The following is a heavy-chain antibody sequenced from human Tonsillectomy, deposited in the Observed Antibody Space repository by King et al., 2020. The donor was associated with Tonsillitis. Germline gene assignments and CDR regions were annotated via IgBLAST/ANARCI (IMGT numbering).Heavy chain of an antibody. V-gene: IGHV4-59*01. D-gene: IGHD3-10*01. CDR2: IHYSGST. CDR1: GGSISDYN. Sequence: VQLQESGPGLVKPSESLSLTCTVSGGSISDYNWSWIRQPPGKGLEWIGYIHYSGSTNSNPSLKRRVTMSVDTSKKQFSLIVNSVTAADTAVYYCARESSGPLDGFDIWGQGTRVTVSS. CDR3: ARESSGPLDGFDI. J-gene: IGHJ3*02.